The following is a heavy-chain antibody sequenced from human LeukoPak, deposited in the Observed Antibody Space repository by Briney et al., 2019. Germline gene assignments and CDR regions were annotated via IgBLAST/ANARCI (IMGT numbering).Heavy chain of an antibody. V-gene: IGHV1-2*02. J-gene: IGHJ4*02. Sequence: ASVKVSCKASGYTFTGYYMHWVRQAPGQGLEWMGWINPNSGGTNYAQKFQGRVTMTRDTSISTAYMELSSPRSEDTAVYYCARSNGSGSYYYDYWGQGTLVTVSS. CDR2: INPNSGGT. CDR1: GYTFTGYY. D-gene: IGHD3-10*01. CDR3: ARSNGSGSYYYDY.